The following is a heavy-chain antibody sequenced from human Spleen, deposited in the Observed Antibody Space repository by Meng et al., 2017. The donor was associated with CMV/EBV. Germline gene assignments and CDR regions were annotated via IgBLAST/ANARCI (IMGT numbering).Heavy chain of an antibody. Sequence: GGSLRLSCAASGFTFSSYAMHWVRQAPGKGLEYVSGINSNGGSTYYADSVKGRFTISRDNAKNSLYLQMNSLRAEDTAVYYCAGGPYYYDSSGYSYWGQGTLVTVSS. CDR3: AGGPYYYDSSGYSY. CDR1: GFTFSSYA. D-gene: IGHD3-22*01. J-gene: IGHJ4*02. CDR2: INSNGGST. V-gene: IGHV3-64*02.